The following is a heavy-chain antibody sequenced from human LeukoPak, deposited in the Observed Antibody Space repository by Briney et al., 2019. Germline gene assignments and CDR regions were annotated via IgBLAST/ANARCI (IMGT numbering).Heavy chain of an antibody. CDR2: ISWNSGSI. D-gene: IGHD6-19*01. CDR3: AKDRYSSGWYGWFDP. V-gene: IGHV3-9*01. J-gene: IGHJ5*02. Sequence: GRSLRLSCAASGFTFDDYAMHWVRQAPGKGLEWVSGISWNSGSIGYVDSVKGRFTISRDNAKDSLYLQMNSLRAEDTALYYCAKDRYSSGWYGWFDPWGQGTLVTVSS. CDR1: GFTFDDYA.